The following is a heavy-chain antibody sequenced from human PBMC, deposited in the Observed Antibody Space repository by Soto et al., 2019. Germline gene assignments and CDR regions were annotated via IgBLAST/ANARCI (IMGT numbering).Heavy chain of an antibody. V-gene: IGHV3-30*09. CDR2: ISYDGNNQ. D-gene: IGHD3-22*01. Sequence: QVQLVESGGGVVQPGRSLRLSCAASGFTFNNYAMHWVRQAPGKGLEWVAVISYDGNNQYYADSVKGRFAISRDNSKNTLYLQINSLRDEDTAVYYCARDRVYYYDSSGYYNFEYWGQGSLVTVSS. CDR1: GFTFNNYA. J-gene: IGHJ4*02. CDR3: ARDRVYYYDSSGYYNFEY.